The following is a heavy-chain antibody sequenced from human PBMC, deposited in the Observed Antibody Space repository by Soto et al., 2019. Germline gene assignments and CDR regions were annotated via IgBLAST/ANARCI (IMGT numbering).Heavy chain of an antibody. D-gene: IGHD3-16*01. Sequence: SETLSLTCAVSGGSISSGGYSWSWIRQPPGKGLEWIGYIYHSGSTYYNPSLKSRVTMSVDRSKNQFSLKLSSVTAADTAVYYCARGGGYTFDYWGQGTLVTVSS. CDR1: GGSISSGGYS. CDR2: IYHSGST. V-gene: IGHV4-30-2*01. J-gene: IGHJ4*02. CDR3: ARGGGYTFDY.